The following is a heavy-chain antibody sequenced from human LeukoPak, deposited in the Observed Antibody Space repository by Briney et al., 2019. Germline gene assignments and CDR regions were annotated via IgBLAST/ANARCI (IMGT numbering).Heavy chain of an antibody. CDR3: AKGTNWNYYFDY. D-gene: IGHD1-7*01. Sequence: GGSLRLXCAASGFTFSSYAMSWVRQAPGKGLEWVSAISGSGGSIYYADSVKGRFTISRDNSKNTLYLQMNSLRAEDTAVYYCAKGTNWNYYFDYWGQGTLVTVSS. CDR2: ISGSGGSI. J-gene: IGHJ4*02. CDR1: GFTFSSYA. V-gene: IGHV3-23*01.